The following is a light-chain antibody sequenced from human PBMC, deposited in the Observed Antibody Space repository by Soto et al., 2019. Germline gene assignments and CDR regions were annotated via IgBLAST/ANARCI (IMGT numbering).Light chain of an antibody. Sequence: DIVMTQSPLSLPVTPGEPASISCRSSQSLLHSNGYNYLDWYLQKPGQSPQLLIYLGSNRASGVPDRFSGSGSGTDFTLKISRVEAEDVGVYYCMQALQTPTFGRGTKVEIK. J-gene: IGKJ1*01. CDR1: QSLLHSNGYNY. CDR3: MQALQTPT. CDR2: LGS. V-gene: IGKV2-28*01.